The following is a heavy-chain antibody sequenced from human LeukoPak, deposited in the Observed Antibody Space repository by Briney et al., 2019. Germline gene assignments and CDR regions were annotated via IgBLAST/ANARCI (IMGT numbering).Heavy chain of an antibody. CDR1: GYTFNSYA. J-gene: IGHJ3*02. CDR3: AREALVGAPDAFDI. V-gene: IGHV7-4-1*02. Sequence: ASVKVSCKASGYTFNSYAMNWVRQAPGQGLEGMGWINTNTGNPTYAQGFTGRFVFSLDTSVSTAYLQISSLKAEDTAVYYCAREALVGAPDAFDIWGQGTMVTVSS. D-gene: IGHD1-26*01. CDR2: INTNTGNP.